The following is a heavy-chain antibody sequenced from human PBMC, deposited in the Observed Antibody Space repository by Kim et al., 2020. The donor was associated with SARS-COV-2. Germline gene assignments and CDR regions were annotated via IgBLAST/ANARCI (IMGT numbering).Heavy chain of an antibody. CDR3: ARGGVYSSNPEYFQH. J-gene: IGHJ1*01. V-gene: IGHV1-2*02. Sequence: QKFQGRVTMTRDTSISTAYMELSRLRSDDTAVYYCARGGVYSSNPEYFQHWGQGTLVTVSS. D-gene: IGHD6-13*01.